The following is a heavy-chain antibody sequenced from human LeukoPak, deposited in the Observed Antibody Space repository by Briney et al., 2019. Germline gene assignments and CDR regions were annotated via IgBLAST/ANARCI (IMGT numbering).Heavy chain of an antibody. D-gene: IGHD3-3*01. CDR2: IIPILGIA. V-gene: IGHV1-69*02. Sequence: SVKVSCKASGGTFSSYTISWVRQAPGQGLEWMGRIIPILGIANYAQKFQGRVTITADKSTSTAYMELRSLRSEDTAVYYYEGRITIFGVVISDAFDILGQGTIATVSS. CDR1: GGTFSSYT. J-gene: IGHJ3*02. CDR3: EGRITIFGVVISDAFDI.